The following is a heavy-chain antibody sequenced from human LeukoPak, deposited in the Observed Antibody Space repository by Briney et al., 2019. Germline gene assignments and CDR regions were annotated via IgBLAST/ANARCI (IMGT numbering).Heavy chain of an antibody. CDR1: GGSISSYY. Sequence: PSETLSLTCTVSGGSISSYYWSWIRQPPGKGLEWIGYIYYSGSTNYNPSLKSRVTISVDTSENQFSLKLSSVTAADTAVYYCAREALPGYDLDYWGQGTLVTVSS. CDR2: IYYSGST. CDR3: AREALPGYDLDY. J-gene: IGHJ4*02. D-gene: IGHD2-2*01. V-gene: IGHV4-59*01.